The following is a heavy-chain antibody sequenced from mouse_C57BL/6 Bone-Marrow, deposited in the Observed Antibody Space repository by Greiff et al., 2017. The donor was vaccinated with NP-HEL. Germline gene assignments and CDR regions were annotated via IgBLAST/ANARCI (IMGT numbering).Heavy chain of an antibody. CDR2: IYPGDGDT. D-gene: IGHD3-2*02. V-gene: IGHV1-82*01. J-gene: IGHJ2*01. CDR1: GYAFSSSW. Sequence: VQLQQSGPELVKPGASVKISCKASGYAFSSSWMNWVKQRPGKGLEWIGRIYPGDGDTTYNGKFQGKATLTADKSSSTAYMQLSSLTSEDSAVYFCARGELRLRLDYWGQGTTLTVSS. CDR3: ARGELRLRLDY.